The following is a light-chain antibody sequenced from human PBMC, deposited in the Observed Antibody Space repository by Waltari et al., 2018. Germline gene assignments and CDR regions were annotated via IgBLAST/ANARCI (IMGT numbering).Light chain of an antibody. CDR1: QRVSSSH. V-gene: IGKV3-20*01. J-gene: IGKJ4*01. Sequence: DIVLTQSPGTLSLSPGERATLSCRASQRVSSSHLAWYQQKPGQAPRLLIYGASSRATGIPDRFSGSGSGTDFSLTISRLEPEDFAVYYCQRYGSSPLTFGGGTKVEIK. CDR2: GAS. CDR3: QRYGSSPLT.